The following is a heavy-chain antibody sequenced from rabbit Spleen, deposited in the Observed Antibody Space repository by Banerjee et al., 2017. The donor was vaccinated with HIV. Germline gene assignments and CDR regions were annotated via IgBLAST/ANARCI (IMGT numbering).Heavy chain of an antibody. D-gene: IGHD1-1*01. V-gene: IGHV1S45*01. CDR1: GVSFSNKAV. J-gene: IGHJ4*01. CDR3: ARDLVAVIGWNFNL. CDR2: IYTGGSGST. Sequence: EQLEESGGGLVKPEGSLTLTCKASGVSFSNKAVMCWVRQAPGKGLDWIGCIYTGGSGSTAYANWAKGRFTVSKASSTTVTLQLNSLTAADTATYFCARDLVAVIGWNFNLWGQGTLVTVS.